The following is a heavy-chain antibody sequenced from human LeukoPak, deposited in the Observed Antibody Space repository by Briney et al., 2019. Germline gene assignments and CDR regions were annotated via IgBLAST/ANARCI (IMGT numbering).Heavy chain of an antibody. J-gene: IGHJ5*02. CDR2: IYYSGST. V-gene: IGHV4-59*01. CDR1: GGSISSYY. CDR3: ARDQEGSSWNGVHWFDP. D-gene: IGHD6-13*01. Sequence: KSSETLSLTCTVSGGSISSYYWSWIRQPPGKGLEWIGYIYYSGSTNYNPSLKSRVTISVDTSKNQFSLKLSSVTAADTAVYYCARDQEGSSWNGVHWFDPWGQGTLVTVSS.